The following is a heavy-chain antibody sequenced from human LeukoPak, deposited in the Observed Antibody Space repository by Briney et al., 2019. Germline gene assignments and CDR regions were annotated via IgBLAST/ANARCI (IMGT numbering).Heavy chain of an antibody. CDR1: GYTFTSYD. CDR3: ARGRSSSWLLFDY. Sequence: PEASVKVSCKASGYTFTSYDINWVRQATGQGLEWMGWMNPNSGNTGYAQKFQGRVTMTRNTSISTAYMELSSLRSEDTAVYYCARGRSSSWLLFDYWGQGTLVTVSS. V-gene: IGHV1-8*01. D-gene: IGHD6-13*01. J-gene: IGHJ4*02. CDR2: MNPNSGNT.